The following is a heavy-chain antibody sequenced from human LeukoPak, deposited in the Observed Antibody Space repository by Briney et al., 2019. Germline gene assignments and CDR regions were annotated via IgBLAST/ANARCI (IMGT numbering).Heavy chain of an antibody. CDR3: ARAALVGATTISFDP. CDR2: IYTSGST. Sequence: SETLSLTCTVSGGSISSYYWSWIRQPPGKGLEWIGRIYTSGSTNYNPSLKSRVTMSVDTSKNQVSLNLTSVTAADTAVYYCARAALVGATTISFDPWGQGTLVTVSS. CDR1: GGSISSYY. J-gene: IGHJ5*02. D-gene: IGHD1-26*01. V-gene: IGHV4-4*07.